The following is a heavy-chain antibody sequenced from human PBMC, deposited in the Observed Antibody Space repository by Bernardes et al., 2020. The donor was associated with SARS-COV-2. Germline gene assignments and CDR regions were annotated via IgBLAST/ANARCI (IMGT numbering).Heavy chain of an antibody. J-gene: IGHJ4*02. D-gene: IGHD3-10*01. Sequence: GGSLILSCAASGFTFSSYWMHWVRQAPGKGLGWVSRINSDGTSTSYADSVKGRFTISRDNAKNTLYLEMNSLRVEDTAVYYCARLNFITRRDYWGQGTLVTVSS. CDR1: GFTFSSYW. CDR2: INSDGTST. V-gene: IGHV3-74*01. CDR3: ARLNFITRRDY.